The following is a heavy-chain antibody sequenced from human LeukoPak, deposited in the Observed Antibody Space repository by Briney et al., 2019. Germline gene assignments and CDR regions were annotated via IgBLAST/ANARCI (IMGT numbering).Heavy chain of an antibody. CDR2: IYPDDSET. CDR1: GYSFSNYW. D-gene: IGHD6-19*01. V-gene: IGHV5-51*01. CDR3: ARRKTNRRNSSGHTGGGY. Sequence: GESLKISCKGSGYSFSNYWIGWVRQMPGKGLGWMGIIYPDDSETRYSPSFRGQVTISADKSINTAYLQWRSLKASDTPMYYCARRKTNRRNSSGHTGGGYWGQGTLVTVSS. J-gene: IGHJ4*02.